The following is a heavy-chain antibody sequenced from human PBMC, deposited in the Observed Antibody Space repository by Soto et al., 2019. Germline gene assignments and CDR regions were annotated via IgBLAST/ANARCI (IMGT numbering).Heavy chain of an antibody. CDR2: ISYDGSNK. D-gene: IGHD6-13*01. CDR1: GFTFSRYA. J-gene: IGHJ6*02. CDR3: AREGRYSSSWSSDHYYGMDV. Sequence: QVQLVESGGGVVQPGRSLRLSCAASGFTFSRYAMHWVRQAPGKGLEWVAAISYDGSNKYYADSVKGRFTISRDNSKNTLYLQMNSLRTEDTGVYYCAREGRYSSSWSSDHYYGMDVWGQGTTVTVSS. V-gene: IGHV3-30-3*01.